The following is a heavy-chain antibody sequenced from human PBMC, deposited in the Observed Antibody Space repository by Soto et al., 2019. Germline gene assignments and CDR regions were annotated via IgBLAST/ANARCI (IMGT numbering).Heavy chain of an antibody. D-gene: IGHD3-10*01. CDR2: MNPGSGNT. J-gene: IGHJ5*02. CDR3: ARMASSGSLNWFDP. V-gene: IGHV1-8*01. CDR1: GYTFTNYE. Sequence: ASVKVSCKASGYTFTNYEINWVRQATGQGLEWMGWMNPGSGNTGYAHKFQGRVTMTRNISISTAYMELSRLGSDDTAIYYCARMASSGSLNWFDPWGYGTLVTVSS.